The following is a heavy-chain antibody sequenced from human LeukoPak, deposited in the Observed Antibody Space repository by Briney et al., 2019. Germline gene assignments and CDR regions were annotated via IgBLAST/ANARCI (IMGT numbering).Heavy chain of an antibody. D-gene: IGHD1-26*01. Sequence: PSETLSLTCSVSDGSINSYYWSWIGQPLGKGLEWIGYIHSSGATHYNPSLKSRVTTSLDTSKNQFSLKLSSVTAADTAVYYCARLGSYSDHWGQGTLVTVSS. CDR1: DGSINSYY. J-gene: IGHJ5*02. V-gene: IGHV4-4*09. CDR3: ARLGSYSDH. CDR2: IHSSGAT.